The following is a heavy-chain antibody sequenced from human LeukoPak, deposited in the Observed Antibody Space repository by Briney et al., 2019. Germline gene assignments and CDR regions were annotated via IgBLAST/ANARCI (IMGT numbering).Heavy chain of an antibody. V-gene: IGHV4-39*07. CDR2: IYYSGST. J-gene: IGHJ2*01. D-gene: IGHD6-19*01. CDR3: ARDIPKKQWLVHGSWYFDL. Sequence: PSETLSLTCTVSGGSISSSSYYWGWIRQPPGKGLEWIGSIYYSGSTYYSPSLKSRVTISVDTSKNQFSLKLSSVTAADTAVYYCARDIPKKQWLVHGSWYFDLWGRGTLVTVSS. CDR1: GGSISSSSYY.